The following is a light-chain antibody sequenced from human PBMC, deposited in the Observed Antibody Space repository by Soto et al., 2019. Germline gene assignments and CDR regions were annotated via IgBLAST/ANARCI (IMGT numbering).Light chain of an antibody. J-gene: IGKJ3*01. CDR3: QQFNSNPLT. CDR1: QASNTY. V-gene: IGKV3D-20*01. Sequence: EIVFTHPPSTLSLSPGDRATLSSATRQASNTYLAWFRQKPGQAPRLLMYDASRRATGIPARFSGSGSGTDFTLTISRLEPEDFAVYYCQQFNSNPLTFGRGTKVDIK. CDR2: DAS.